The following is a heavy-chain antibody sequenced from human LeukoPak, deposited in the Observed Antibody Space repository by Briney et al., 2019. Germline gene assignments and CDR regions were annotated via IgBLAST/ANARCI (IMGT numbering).Heavy chain of an antibody. CDR3: ARGGYRSGWSFDY. D-gene: IGHD6-19*01. V-gene: IGHV3-7*01. CDR2: IKQDGSEK. J-gene: IGHJ4*02. CDR1: GFTFSSYW. Sequence: GGSLRLSCAASGFTFSSYWMSWVRQAPGKGLEWVANIKQDGSEKYYVDSVKGRFTISGDNAKKSLYLQMNSLRAEDTAVYYCARGGYRSGWSFDYWGQGTLVTVSS.